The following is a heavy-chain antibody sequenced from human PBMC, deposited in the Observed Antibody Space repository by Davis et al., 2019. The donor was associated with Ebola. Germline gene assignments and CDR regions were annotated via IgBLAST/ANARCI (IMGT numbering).Heavy chain of an antibody. CDR3: ARHGATVPSSKYYNWLGTDV. CDR2: IYPGDSDT. D-gene: IGHD1-1*01. J-gene: IGHJ6*01. Sequence: GESLKISCQASGYSFTTYWIAWVRQMPGKGLEWMALIYPGDSDTRYNPSFRGQVSISADKSISTAYLQWSSLKTSDTAIYYCARHGATVPSSKYYNWLGTDVWGKGTTVIVSS. CDR1: GYSFTTYW. V-gene: IGHV5-51*01.